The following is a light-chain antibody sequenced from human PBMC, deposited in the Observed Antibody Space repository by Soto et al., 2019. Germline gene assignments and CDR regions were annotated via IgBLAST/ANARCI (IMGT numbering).Light chain of an antibody. CDR1: SSDVGSYNR. Sequence: QSVLTQPPSVSGSPGQSVAISCTGTSSDVGSYNRVAWYQQPPGTAPKLMISEVNNRPSGVPDRFSGSKSGNTASLTISGLQAEDEADYYCSSYTSSNTYVFGTGTKV. V-gene: IGLV2-18*02. CDR3: SSYTSSNTYV. J-gene: IGLJ1*01. CDR2: EVN.